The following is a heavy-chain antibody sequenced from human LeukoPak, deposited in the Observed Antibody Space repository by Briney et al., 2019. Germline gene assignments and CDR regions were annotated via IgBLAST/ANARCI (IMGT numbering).Heavy chain of an antibody. CDR3: ARAAYTTSWPIVDF. CDR2: TSTSRSYT. V-gene: IGHV3-11*06. CDR1: GFTFSDYY. D-gene: IGHD2/OR15-2a*01. Sequence: GGSLRLSCAASGFTFSDYYMNWIRQAPGKGLEWLSYTSTSRSYTNLADSVKGRFTISRDNAKNSLYLQMNSLRAEDTAVYYCARAAYTTSWPIVDFWGQGTLVTVSS. J-gene: IGHJ4*02.